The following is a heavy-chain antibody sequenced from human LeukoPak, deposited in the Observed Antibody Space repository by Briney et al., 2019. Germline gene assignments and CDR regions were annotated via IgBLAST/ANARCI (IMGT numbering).Heavy chain of an antibody. D-gene: IGHD1-1*01. Sequence: GGSLRLSCAASGFTVSSNYMAWVRQAPGKGLEWVSVIYDGGFTDYTDSAKGRFTISRDNSKNTMYLQMNSLRAEDTAVYYCAKRGATGTQEGFDIWGQGTVVTVSS. CDR2: IYDGGFT. CDR1: GFTVSSNY. J-gene: IGHJ3*02. CDR3: AKRGATGTQEGFDI. V-gene: IGHV3-53*01.